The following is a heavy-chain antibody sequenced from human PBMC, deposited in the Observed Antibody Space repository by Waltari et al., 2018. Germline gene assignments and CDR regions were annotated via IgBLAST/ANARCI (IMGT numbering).Heavy chain of an antibody. D-gene: IGHD3-3*01. CDR2: IYTSGIT. Sequence: QVQLQESGPGLVKPSETLSLTCTVSGGSISSYYWSWIRQPAGKGLEWIGRIYTSGITNYNPSLKSRVTMSVDTSKNQFSLKLSSVTAADTAVYYCARAPVLYDFWSGYYTDYYYYMDVWGKGTTVTISS. CDR3: ARAPVLYDFWSGYYTDYYYYMDV. CDR1: GGSISSYY. J-gene: IGHJ6*03. V-gene: IGHV4-4*07.